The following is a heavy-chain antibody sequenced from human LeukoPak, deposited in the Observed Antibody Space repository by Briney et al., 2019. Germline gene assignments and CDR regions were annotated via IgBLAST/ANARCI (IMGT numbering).Heavy chain of an antibody. D-gene: IGHD6-13*01. Sequence: GGSLRLSCAASGFTFSSNAMSWVRQAPGKGLEWVSAISGSGGTTYYADSVRGRFTISRDNSKNTLFLQMNSLRAEDTAVYYCAKGANSSSWYVFDYWGQGALVTVSS. CDR2: ISGSGGTT. CDR1: GFTFSSNA. V-gene: IGHV3-23*01. J-gene: IGHJ4*02. CDR3: AKGANSSSWYVFDY.